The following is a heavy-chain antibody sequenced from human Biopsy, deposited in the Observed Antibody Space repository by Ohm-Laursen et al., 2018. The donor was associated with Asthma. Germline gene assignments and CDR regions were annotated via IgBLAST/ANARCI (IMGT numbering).Heavy chain of an antibody. CDR2: IDQSGYT. Sequence: SETLSLTWAVYGGYLTGHYWNWIRQPPGKGLEWIGEIDQSGYTNYNPSLKSRVTISADTSKNQSHLNLSSVTAADTAVYFCARAAITGIRGWFDPWGQGTQVTVSS. V-gene: IGHV4-34*01. D-gene: IGHD1-20*01. J-gene: IGHJ5*02. CDR1: GGYLTGHY. CDR3: ARAAITGIRGWFDP.